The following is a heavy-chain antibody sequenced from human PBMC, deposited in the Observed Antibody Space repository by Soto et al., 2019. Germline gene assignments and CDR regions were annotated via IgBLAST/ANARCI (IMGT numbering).Heavy chain of an antibody. CDR1: GFTFDDYA. J-gene: IGHJ3*02. CDR3: AKDSGYDFSNRRAFDI. V-gene: IGHV3-9*01. D-gene: IGHD5-12*01. CDR2: ISWNSGSI. Sequence: EVQLVESGGGLVQPGRSLRLSCAASGFTFDDYAMQWVRQATGKGLEWVSGISWNSGSIGYADSVKGRFTISRVNAKNSLYQQMNSLRAEDTALYYCAKDSGYDFSNRRAFDIWGQGTMVTVSS.